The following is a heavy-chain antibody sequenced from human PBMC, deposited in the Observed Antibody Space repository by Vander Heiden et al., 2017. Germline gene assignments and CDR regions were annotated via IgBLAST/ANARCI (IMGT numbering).Heavy chain of an antibody. CDR2: IYYSGST. CDR1: GGSFISYY. D-gene: IGHD3-10*01. CDR3: ARAGGYGSGSEH. Sequence: QVQLQESGPELVKPSETLSLTCTVAGGSFISYYWSWIRQPPGKGLEWIGYIYYSGSTNYNPSLKSRVTISIDTSKNQFSLRLSSVTAADTAVYYCARAGGYGSGSEHWGQGTLVTVSS. J-gene: IGHJ4*02. V-gene: IGHV4-59*01.